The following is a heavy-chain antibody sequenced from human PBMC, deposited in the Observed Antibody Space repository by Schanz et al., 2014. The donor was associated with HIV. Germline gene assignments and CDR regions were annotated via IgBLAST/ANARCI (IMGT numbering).Heavy chain of an antibody. D-gene: IGHD5-12*01. CDR2: ISDSGDGT. V-gene: IGHV3-23*01. J-gene: IGHJ4*02. Sequence: EVQLLESGGGLVQPGGSLRLSCAASGFTFYTYAMTWVRQAPGKGLEWVSTISDSGDGTYYADSMKGRFTISRDNSKNTLYLQMNSLRAEDTAVYYCAKGLTIWLQPPFDYWGQGTLVTVSS. CDR1: GFTFYTYA. CDR3: AKGLTIWLQPPFDY.